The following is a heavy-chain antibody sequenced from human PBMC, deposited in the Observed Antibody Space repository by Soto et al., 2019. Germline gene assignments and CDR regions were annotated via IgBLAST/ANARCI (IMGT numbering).Heavy chain of an antibody. CDR1: GFTFGDYA. CDR2: ISWNRATI. V-gene: IGHV3-9*01. CDR3: VKYWYCDFCNTYNRVVGALDF. Sequence: EVQLVESGGGLVQPGRSLRLSCAASGFTFGDYAMHWVRQVPGRGLEWVSGISWNRATIEYADSVKGRFTISRDNAKNSLYLQMYSLMAESTPFYSCVKYWYCDFCNTYNRVVGALDFWGQGTMLTVSS. J-gene: IGHJ3*01. D-gene: IGHD3-3*01.